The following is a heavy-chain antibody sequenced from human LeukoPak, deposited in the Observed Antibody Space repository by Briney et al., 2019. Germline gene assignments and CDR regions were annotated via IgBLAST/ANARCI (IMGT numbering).Heavy chain of an antibody. D-gene: IGHD6-13*01. CDR3: ARLGMIQAYSTEDY. CDR1: GFTVSSNY. CDR2: TYSGGDT. J-gene: IGHJ4*02. Sequence: GGSLRLSCAASGFTVSSNYMSWVRQAPGKGLEWVSVTYSGGDTYYADSVKGRFTISRDNSKNTLYLQMNSLRAEDTAVYYCARLGMIQAYSTEDYWGQGTLVTVSS. V-gene: IGHV3-53*01.